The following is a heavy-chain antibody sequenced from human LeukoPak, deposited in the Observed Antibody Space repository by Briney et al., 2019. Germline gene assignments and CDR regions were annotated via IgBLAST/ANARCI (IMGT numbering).Heavy chain of an antibody. V-gene: IGHV4-4*09. CDR2: IYTSGST. D-gene: IGHD3-3*01. CDR3: ARMDYDFWSGYSGGNNWFDP. Sequence: TSETLSLTCTVSGGSISSYYWSWIRQPPGKGLEWIGYIYTSGSTNYNPSLKSRVTISVDTSKNQFSLKLSSVTAADTAVYYCARMDYDFWSGYSGGNNWFDPWGQGILVTVSS. CDR1: GGSISSYY. J-gene: IGHJ5*02.